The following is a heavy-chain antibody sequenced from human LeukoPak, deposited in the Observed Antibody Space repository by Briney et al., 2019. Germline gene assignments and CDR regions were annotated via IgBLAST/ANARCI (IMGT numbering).Heavy chain of an antibody. CDR2: ISANGGAT. V-gene: IGHV3-21*03. J-gene: IGHJ6*02. D-gene: IGHD7-27*01. CDR1: GFTFSNFA. Sequence: GGSLRLSCAASGFTFSNFAMSWVRQAPGKGLECVSLISANGGATYYADSVKGRFTISRDNAKNSLYLQMNSLRAEDTAVYYCARDNVFPSGGMDVWGQGTTVTVSS. CDR3: ARDNVFPSGGMDV.